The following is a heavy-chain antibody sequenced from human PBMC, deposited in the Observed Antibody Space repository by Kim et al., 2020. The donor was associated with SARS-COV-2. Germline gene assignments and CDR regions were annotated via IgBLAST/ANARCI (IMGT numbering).Heavy chain of an antibody. D-gene: IGHD6-13*01. V-gene: IGHV1-69*13. Sequence: SVKVSCKASGGTFSSYAISWVRQAPGQGLEWMGGIIPIFGTANYAQKFQGRVTITADESTSTAYMELSSLRSEDTAVYYCARVWGSIAAADPDYYGMDVWGQGTTVTVSS. CDR2: IIPIFGTA. CDR1: GGTFSSYA. CDR3: ARVWGSIAAADPDYYGMDV. J-gene: IGHJ6*02.